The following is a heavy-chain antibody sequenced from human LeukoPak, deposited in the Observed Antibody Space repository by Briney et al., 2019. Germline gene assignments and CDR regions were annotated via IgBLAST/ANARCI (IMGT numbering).Heavy chain of an antibody. Sequence: SGPTLVNPPQTLTLTCTFSGFSLSTHGMSVAWVRQPPGKALEWLARIDWDDDKYYSASLKTRLTISKDTSKNQVVLTMTNMDPVDTATYFCARCIAATGTLDYWGQGALVTVSS. V-gene: IGHV2-70*11. CDR2: IDWDDDK. CDR3: ARCIAATGTLDY. D-gene: IGHD6-13*01. J-gene: IGHJ4*02. CDR1: GFSLSTHGMS.